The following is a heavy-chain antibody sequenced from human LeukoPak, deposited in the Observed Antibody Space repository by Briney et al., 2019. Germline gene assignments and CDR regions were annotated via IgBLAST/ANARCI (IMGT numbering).Heavy chain of an antibody. CDR1: GFTFRNYA. CDR3: AKVLERELVPFYFDY. V-gene: IGHV3-23*01. Sequence: GGSLRLSCAASGFTFRNYAMNWVRQAPGKGLEWVSAISGSGGSSDYADSVKGRFTIYRDNSENTLYLQMNSLRAEDTAIYYCAKVLERELVPFYFDYWGQGTLVTVSS. CDR2: ISGSGGSS. D-gene: IGHD1-7*01. J-gene: IGHJ4*02.